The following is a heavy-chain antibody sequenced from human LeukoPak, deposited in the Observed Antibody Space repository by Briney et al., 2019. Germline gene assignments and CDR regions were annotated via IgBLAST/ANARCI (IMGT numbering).Heavy chain of an antibody. D-gene: IGHD2-15*01. J-gene: IGHJ5*02. CDR1: GYSISSGYY. CDR2: IYHSGST. V-gene: IGHV4-38-2*02. CDR3: ARGYCSGGSCYSLSLTGFDP. Sequence: SETLSLTCTVSGYSISSGYYWGWIRQPPGKGLEWIGSIYHSGSTYYNPSLKSRVTISVDTSKNQFSLKLSSVTAADTAVYYCARGYCSGGSCYSLSLTGFDPWGQGTLVTVSS.